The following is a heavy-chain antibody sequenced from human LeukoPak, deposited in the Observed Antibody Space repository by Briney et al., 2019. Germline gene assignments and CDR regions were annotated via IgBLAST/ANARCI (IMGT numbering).Heavy chain of an antibody. V-gene: IGHV3-23*01. CDR3: AKDLQMYYYHSSSCQGAFDI. J-gene: IGHJ3*02. CDR1: GFTFSSYA. Sequence: EPGGSLRLSCAASGFTFSSYAMSSVRLTPGKGLEWVSAISGSGGSSYYAASVRGRFTISRDNSKNTLYLQMNSLRAEDTAVYYCAKDLQMYYYHSSSCQGAFDIWGQGTMVTVSS. CDR2: ISGSGGSS. D-gene: IGHD3-22*01.